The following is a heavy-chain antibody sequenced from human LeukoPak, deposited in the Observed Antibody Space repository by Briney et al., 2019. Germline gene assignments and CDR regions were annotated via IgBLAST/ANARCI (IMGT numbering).Heavy chain of an antibody. Sequence: PSETLSLTCTVSGGSISSSSYYWGWIRQPPGKGLEWIGSIYYSGSTYYNPSLKSRVTISVDTSKNQFSLKLSSVTAADTAVYYCARDRCGYYCPPYFDYWGQGTLVTVSS. V-gene: IGHV4-39*07. CDR1: GGSISSSSYY. CDR2: IYYSGST. D-gene: IGHD3-22*01. J-gene: IGHJ4*02. CDR3: ARDRCGYYCPPYFDY.